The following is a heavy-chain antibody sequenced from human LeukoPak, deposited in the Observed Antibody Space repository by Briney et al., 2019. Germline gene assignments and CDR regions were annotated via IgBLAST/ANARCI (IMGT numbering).Heavy chain of an antibody. J-gene: IGHJ4*02. V-gene: IGHV3-7*01. D-gene: IGHD5-12*01. Sequence: GGSLRLSCAASGLTFSHYWMTWVRQAPGKGLELVAHINQDGSKEYYMDSVKARFTISRDNAKNSLSLQMNSLRAEDTAVYYCVRDGGVSGYDLLDYWGQGTLVTVSS. CDR1: GLTFSHYW. CDR2: INQDGSKE. CDR3: VRDGGVSGYDLLDY.